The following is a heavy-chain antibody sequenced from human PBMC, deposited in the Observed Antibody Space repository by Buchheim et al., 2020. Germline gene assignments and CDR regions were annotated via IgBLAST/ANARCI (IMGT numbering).Heavy chain of an antibody. V-gene: IGHV3-23*01. CDR3: AREGRSKAPDY. Sequence: EVQLLESGGGLVQPGGSLRLSCAASGFTFSSYAMSWVRQAPGKGLEWVSAIRGGGVSTHYADSVKGRFTISRDHSKNHRFLQMNTLRAEDTAGYYCAREGRSKAPDYWGQGTL. CDR2: IRGGGVST. CDR1: GFTFSSYA. J-gene: IGHJ4*02.